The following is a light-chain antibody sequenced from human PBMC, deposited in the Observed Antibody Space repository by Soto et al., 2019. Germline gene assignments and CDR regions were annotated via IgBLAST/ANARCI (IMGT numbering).Light chain of an antibody. J-gene: IGKJ4*01. CDR3: LQGNRYPLT. CDR1: QGIRND. CDR2: ATS. Sequence: AIQMTQSPSSLSASVGARVTITCRASQGIRNDLGWYQQKPGKAPNLLIYATSSLQGGVPSRFSGSGYGTAGTITIRSLQPEDCATYYCLQGNRYPLTFGGGTKVDIK. V-gene: IGKV1-6*01.